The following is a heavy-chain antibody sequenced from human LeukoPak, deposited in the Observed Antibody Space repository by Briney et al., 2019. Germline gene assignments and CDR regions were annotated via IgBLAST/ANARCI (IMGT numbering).Heavy chain of an antibody. V-gene: IGHV5-51*01. D-gene: IGHD3-16*01. Sequence: GESLKISCKGSGYRFTNYWIGWVRQMPGKGLEWMGIIYPGDSDTTYSPSFQGQVTISADKSISTAYLQWSSLKASDTAMYYCATSLITPYYYYYGMDVWGQGTTVTVSS. J-gene: IGHJ6*02. CDR3: ATSLITPYYYYYGMDV. CDR2: IYPGDSDT. CDR1: GYRFTNYW.